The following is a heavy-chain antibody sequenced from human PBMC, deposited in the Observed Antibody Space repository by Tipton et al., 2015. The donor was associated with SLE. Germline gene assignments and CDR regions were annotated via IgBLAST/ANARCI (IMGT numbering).Heavy chain of an antibody. CDR1: GFTFSSYW. V-gene: IGHV3-21*01. Sequence: GSLRLSCAASGFTFSSYWMSWVRQAPGKGLEWVSSISSSSSYIYYADSVKGRFTISRDNAKNSLYLQMNSLRAEDTAVYYCAREYSSPGGMDVWGQGPTVTVSS. D-gene: IGHD6-13*01. J-gene: IGHJ6*02. CDR2: ISSSSSYI. CDR3: AREYSSPGGMDV.